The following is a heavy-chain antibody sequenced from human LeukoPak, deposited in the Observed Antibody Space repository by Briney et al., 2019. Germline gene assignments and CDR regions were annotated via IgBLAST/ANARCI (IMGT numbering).Heavy chain of an antibody. Sequence: GGSLRLSCAASGFTFSTYWMHWVRQTPGKGLVWVSRISIDGSSTTYADSVKGRFTISRDNAKNTLYLQMNSLRAEDTAVYYCARGVWFGEPYFDYWGQGTLVTVSS. J-gene: IGHJ4*02. CDR3: ARGVWFGEPYFDY. CDR2: ISIDGSST. CDR1: GFTFSTYW. D-gene: IGHD3-10*01. V-gene: IGHV3-74*03.